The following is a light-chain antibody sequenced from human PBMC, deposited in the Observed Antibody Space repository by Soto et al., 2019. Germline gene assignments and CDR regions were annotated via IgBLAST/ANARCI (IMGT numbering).Light chain of an antibody. CDR3: QQFGGSPLYT. CDR1: QSVSSNF. CDR2: GAS. J-gene: IGKJ2*01. Sequence: EIVLTQSPGTLSLSPGERATLSCRASQSVSSNFLAWYQQIPGQAPRLLIYGASSRATGIPDRFSGSGSGTDFTLTISRLEPEDFAMYYCQQFGGSPLYTFGQGTKLETK. V-gene: IGKV3-20*01.